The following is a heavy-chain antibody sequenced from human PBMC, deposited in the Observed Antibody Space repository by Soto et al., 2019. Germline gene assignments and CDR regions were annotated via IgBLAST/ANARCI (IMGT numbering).Heavy chain of an antibody. CDR2: ISVSGSTT. J-gene: IGHJ4*02. Sequence: GGSLRLSCAASGFTFSSYAMSWVRQAPGRGLEWVSGISVSGSTTYYADSVKGRFTISRDNSKNTLYLQMSSLRAEDTAVYYCARGGYYDSTGYANWGQGTLVTVSS. CDR1: GFTFSSYA. V-gene: IGHV3-23*01. D-gene: IGHD3-22*01. CDR3: ARGGYYDSTGYAN.